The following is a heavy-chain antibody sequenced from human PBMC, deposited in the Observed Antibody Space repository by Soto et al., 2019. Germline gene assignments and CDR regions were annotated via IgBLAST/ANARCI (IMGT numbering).Heavy chain of an antibody. CDR1: GFSFSTYA. CDR3: AKTDYYDRSGYYQNWFDP. D-gene: IGHD3-22*01. V-gene: IGHV3-30-3*02. Sequence: QVQLVESGGGVVQPGWSLRLSCAASGFSFSTYAMHWLRQAPGKGLEWVAIISFDGSNEYYADSVKGRFTISRDNSKNGLYLQVRSLRAEDTAVYYCAKTDYYDRSGYYQNWFDPWGEGTLVTVSS. J-gene: IGHJ5*02. CDR2: ISFDGSNE.